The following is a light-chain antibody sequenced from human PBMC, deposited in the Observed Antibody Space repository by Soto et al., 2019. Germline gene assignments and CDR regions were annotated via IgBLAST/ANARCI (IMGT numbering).Light chain of an antibody. J-gene: IGKJ4*01. V-gene: IGKV3-11*01. CDR2: DAS. CDR3: QQLALT. CDR1: QSVSSY. Sequence: EIVLTQSPATLSLSPGERATLSCRASQSVSSYLAWYQQKPGQAPRLLIYDASNRATGIPARFSGSGSGTDFTLTISSLEAEDFAVYYCQQLALTFGGGTKVEIK.